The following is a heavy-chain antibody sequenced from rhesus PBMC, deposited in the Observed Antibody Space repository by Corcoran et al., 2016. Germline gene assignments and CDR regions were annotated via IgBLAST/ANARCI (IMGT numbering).Heavy chain of an antibody. D-gene: IGHD3-22*01. J-gene: IGHJ4*01. CDR1: GGSISDSYR. CDR2: IYGSRTST. CDR3: ARDLRTGVNNPFDY. V-gene: IGHV4S10*01. Sequence: QVQLQESGPGVVKPSETLSLTCAVSGGSISDSYRWSWIRQPPGKGLEWIGYIYGSRTSTTYNPTLKGRVTISKDMSKNQFSLKLSSVTAADTAVYYCARDLRTGVNNPFDYWGQGVLVTVSS.